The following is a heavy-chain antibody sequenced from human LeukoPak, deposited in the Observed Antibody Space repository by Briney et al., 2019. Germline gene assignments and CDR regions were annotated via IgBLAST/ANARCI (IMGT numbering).Heavy chain of an antibody. CDR3: ARGYDILTGYTAPDY. CDR2: ISAYNGNT. Sequence: ASVKVSCKASGYTFTSYGISWVRQAPGQGLEWRGWISAYNGNTNYAQKLQGRVTMTTDTSTSTAYMELRSLRSDDTAVYYCARGYDILTGYTAPDYCGQRTLVTVSS. D-gene: IGHD3-9*01. V-gene: IGHV1-18*01. J-gene: IGHJ4*02. CDR1: GYTFTSYG.